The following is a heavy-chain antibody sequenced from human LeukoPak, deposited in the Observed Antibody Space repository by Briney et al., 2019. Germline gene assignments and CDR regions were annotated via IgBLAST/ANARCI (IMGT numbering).Heavy chain of an antibody. CDR1: ESTFSSFW. D-gene: IGHD3-10*01. Sequence: GGSLRLSCAASESTFSSFWMTWVRQTPGKGLEWVANIKQDGSEKNYVDSVKGRFTISRDNAKNSLYLQMNSLRADDTAVYYCARDRGLIDYWGQGTLVTVSS. CDR3: ARDRGLIDY. J-gene: IGHJ4*02. V-gene: IGHV3-7*01. CDR2: IKQDGSEK.